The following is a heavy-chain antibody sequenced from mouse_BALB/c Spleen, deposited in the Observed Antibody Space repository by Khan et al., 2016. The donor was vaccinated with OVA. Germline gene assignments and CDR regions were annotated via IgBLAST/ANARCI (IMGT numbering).Heavy chain of an antibody. CDR3: ARGNYYGYYFDY. J-gene: IGHJ2*01. D-gene: IGHD1-1*01. V-gene: IGHV3-2*02. CDR2: ISYSGVT. CDR1: GYSITSGYA. Sequence: EVQLQESGPGLVKPSQSLSLTCTVTGYSITSGYAWNWIRQFPGNKLEWMGYISYSGVTRYTPSLKSRISFTRDTSKNQFFLQLNSVTTEDTATYYCARGNYYGYYFDYWGQGTTLTVSS.